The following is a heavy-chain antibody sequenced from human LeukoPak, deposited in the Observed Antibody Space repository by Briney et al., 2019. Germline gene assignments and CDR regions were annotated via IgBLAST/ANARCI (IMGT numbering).Heavy chain of an antibody. CDR3: ARDVDYYDSSGYYVPYYFDY. D-gene: IGHD3-22*01. V-gene: IGHV1-8*01. CDR2: MNPKSGNT. J-gene: IGHJ4*02. Sequence: ASVKVSCKASGYTFTSYDINWVRQATGQGLEWMGWMNPKSGNTGYAQKFQGRVTMTRSTFITTAYMELGSLRTDDTAVYYCARDVDYYDSSGYYVPYYFDYWGQGTLVTVSS. CDR1: GYTFTSYD.